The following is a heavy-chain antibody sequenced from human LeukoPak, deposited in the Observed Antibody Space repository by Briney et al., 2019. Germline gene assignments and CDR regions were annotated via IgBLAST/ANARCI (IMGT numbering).Heavy chain of an antibody. J-gene: IGHJ4*02. CDR2: IYHSGST. V-gene: IGHV4-4*02. Sequence: PSGTLSLTCAVSGGSISSSNWWSWVRQPPGKGLEWFGEIYHSGSTNYNPSLKSRVTISVDKSKNQFSLKLSSVTAADTAVYYCARHESRYSGSPGLIFDYWGQGTLVTVSS. CDR3: ARHESRYSGSPGLIFDY. D-gene: IGHD1-26*01. CDR1: GGSISSSNW.